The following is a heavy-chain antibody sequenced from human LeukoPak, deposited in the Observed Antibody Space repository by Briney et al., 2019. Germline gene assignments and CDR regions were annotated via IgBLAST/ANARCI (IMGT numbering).Heavy chain of an antibody. Sequence: SETLSLTCAVYGGSFSGYYWSWIRQPPGKGLEWIGEINHSGSTNYNPSLKSRVTISVDTSKNQLSLKLSSVTAADTAVYYCARSIFGSAIVVVPAQKDYYGMDVWGQGTTVTVSS. CDR3: ARSIFGSAIVVVPAQKDYYGMDV. V-gene: IGHV4-34*01. CDR1: GGSFSGYY. CDR2: INHSGST. D-gene: IGHD2-2*01. J-gene: IGHJ6*02.